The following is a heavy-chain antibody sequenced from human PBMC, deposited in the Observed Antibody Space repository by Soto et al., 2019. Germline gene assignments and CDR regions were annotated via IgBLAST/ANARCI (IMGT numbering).Heavy chain of an antibody. J-gene: IGHJ4*02. Sequence: SETLSLTCSVSGGSFSTGGHYWSWIRQHPGEALEWIGYIYYTGSTYYNPSLKSRVTISVDTSKNQFSLRLSSVTAADTAVYYCARESGNYYIDYWGQGILVTVSS. CDR2: IYYTGST. D-gene: IGHD1-26*01. V-gene: IGHV4-31*03. CDR1: GGSFSTGGHY. CDR3: ARESGNYYIDY.